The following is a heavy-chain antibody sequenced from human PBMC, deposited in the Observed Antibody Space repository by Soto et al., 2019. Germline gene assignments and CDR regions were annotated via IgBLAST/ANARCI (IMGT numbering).Heavy chain of an antibody. CDR1: GFTFSSYW. J-gene: IGHJ5*02. Sequence: EVQLVESGGGLVQPGGSLRLSCAASGFTFSSYWMHWVRQAPGKGLVWVSRINSDGSSTSYADSVKGRFTISRDNAKNTLYLQMNSLRAEDTAVYHCARPIGSSSWYLNWFDPWGQGTLVTVSS. CDR3: ARPIGSSSWYLNWFDP. CDR2: INSDGSST. D-gene: IGHD6-13*01. V-gene: IGHV3-74*01.